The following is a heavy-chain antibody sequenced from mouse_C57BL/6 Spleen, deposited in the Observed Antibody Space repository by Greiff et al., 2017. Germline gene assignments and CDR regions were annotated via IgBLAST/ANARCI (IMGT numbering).Heavy chain of an antibody. CDR3: ARGLYDGYYWYFDV. CDR1: GYTFTSYW. D-gene: IGHD2-3*01. V-gene: IGHV1-53*01. CDR2: INPSNGGT. Sequence: VQLQQPGTELVKPGASVKLSCKASGYTFTSYWMHWVKQRPGQGLEWIGNINPSNGGTNYNEKFKSKATLTVDKSSSTAYMQLSSLTSEDSAVYDCARGLYDGYYWYFDVWGTGTTVTVSS. J-gene: IGHJ1*03.